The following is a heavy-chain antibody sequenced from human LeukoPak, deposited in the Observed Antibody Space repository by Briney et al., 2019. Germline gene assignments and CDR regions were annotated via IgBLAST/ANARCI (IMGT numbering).Heavy chain of an antibody. J-gene: IGHJ3*02. V-gene: IGHV1-2*02. CDR1: GYTFTGYY. CDR2: INPNSGGT. Sequence: GASVKVSCKASGYTFTGYYMHWVRQAPEQGLEWMGWINPNSGGTNYAQKFQGRVTMTRDTSTSTVYMELSSLRSEDTAVYYCARAGSITGTTVDAFDIWGQGTMVTVSS. D-gene: IGHD1-7*01. CDR3: ARAGSITGTTVDAFDI.